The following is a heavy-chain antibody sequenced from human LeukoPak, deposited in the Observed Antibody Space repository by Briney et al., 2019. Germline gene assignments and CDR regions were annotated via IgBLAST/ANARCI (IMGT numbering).Heavy chain of an antibody. Sequence: PSETLSLTCTVSGGSIRSTSYYWGWIRQPPGKGLERIGYIYYSGSTNYNPSLKSRVTISVDTSKNQFSLKLSSVTAADTAVYYCAGVNYGSGSFGAFDIWGQGTMVTVSS. CDR1: GGSIRSTSYY. D-gene: IGHD3-10*01. J-gene: IGHJ3*02. V-gene: IGHV4-61*05. CDR3: AGVNYGSGSFGAFDI. CDR2: IYYSGST.